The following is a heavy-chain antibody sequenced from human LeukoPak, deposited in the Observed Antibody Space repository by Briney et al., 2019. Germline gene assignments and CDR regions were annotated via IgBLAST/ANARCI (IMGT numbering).Heavy chain of an antibody. Sequence: GESLKISCKGFGYTFNTYWIGWVRQMPGKRLEWMGIIWPGDSDTRYSPSFQGHITISADKSISTAYLQWSSLKASATAIYYCARASEGEILRANWFDPWGQGTLVTVSS. CDR3: ARASEGEILRANWFDP. CDR1: GYTFNTYW. J-gene: IGHJ5*02. CDR2: IWPGDSDT. D-gene: IGHD3-16*01. V-gene: IGHV5-51*01.